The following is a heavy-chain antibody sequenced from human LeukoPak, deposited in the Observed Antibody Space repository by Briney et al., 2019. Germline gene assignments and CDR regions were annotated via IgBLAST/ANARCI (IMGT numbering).Heavy chain of an antibody. CDR1: GTAFRTYA. CDR2: ISINGGST. Sequence: GGSLRLSCSASGTAFRTYAMHWVRQPPGKGLYYVSAISINGGSTYYADSVRGRFTISRDNSKNTLYLQMSSLRPDDTAVYYCVRTYDENPLGWLDPWGQGTLVTVSS. J-gene: IGHJ5*02. CDR3: VRTYDENPLGWLDP. D-gene: IGHD5-12*01. V-gene: IGHV3-64D*06.